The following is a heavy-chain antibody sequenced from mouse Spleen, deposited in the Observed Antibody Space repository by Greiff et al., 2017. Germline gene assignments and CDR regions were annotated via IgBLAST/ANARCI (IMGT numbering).Heavy chain of an antibody. CDR2: IHPNSGST. Sequence: QVQLQQSGAELVKPGASVKLSCKASGYTFTSYWMHWVKQRPGQGLEWIGMIHPNSGSTNYNEKFKSKATLTVDKSSSTAYMQLSSLTSEDSAVYYCARWYYDGSDYYAMDYWGQGTSVTVSS. CDR1: GYTFTSYW. D-gene: IGHD1-1*01. J-gene: IGHJ4*01. V-gene: IGHV1-64*01. CDR3: ARWYYDGSDYYAMDY.